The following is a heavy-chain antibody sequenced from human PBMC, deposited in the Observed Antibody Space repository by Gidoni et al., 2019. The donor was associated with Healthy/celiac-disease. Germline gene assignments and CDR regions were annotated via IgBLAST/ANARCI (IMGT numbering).Heavy chain of an antibody. CDR2: IYYSGST. CDR1: GCSISSGGYY. Sequence: QVQLQESGPGLVKPSQTLSLTCTVSGCSISSGGYYWSWIRQHPGKGLEWIGYIYYSGSTYYNPSLKSRVTISVDTSKNQFSLKLSSVTAADTAVYYCARAAGITIFGVVIYGMDVWGQGTTVTVSS. J-gene: IGHJ6*02. D-gene: IGHD3-3*01. CDR3: ARAAGITIFGVVIYGMDV. V-gene: IGHV4-31*03.